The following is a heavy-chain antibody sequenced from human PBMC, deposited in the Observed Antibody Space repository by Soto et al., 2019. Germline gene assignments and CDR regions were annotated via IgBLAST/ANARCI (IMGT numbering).Heavy chain of an antibody. D-gene: IGHD6-19*01. CDR1: VFTFSSYS. V-gene: IGHV3-21*01. CDR2: ISSSSSYI. CDR3: ASEIAVAGYNYYGMDV. J-gene: IGHJ6*02. Sequence: GGSLRLSCAASVFTFSSYSMNWVRQAPGKGLEWVSSISSSSSYIYYADSVKGRFTISRDNAKNSLYLQMNSLRAEDTAVYYCASEIAVAGYNYYGMDVWGQGTTVTVSS.